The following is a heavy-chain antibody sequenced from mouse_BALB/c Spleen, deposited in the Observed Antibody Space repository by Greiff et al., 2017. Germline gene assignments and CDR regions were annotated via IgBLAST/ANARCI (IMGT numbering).Heavy chain of an antibody. V-gene: IGHV1-4*01. D-gene: IGHD1-2*01. J-gene: IGHJ4*01. CDR1: GYTFTSYT. CDR3: ARSEYGFTTAFYYAMDY. CDR2: INPSSGYT. Sequence: QVQLKQSGAELARPGASVKMSCKASGYTFTSYTMHWVKQRPGQGLEWIGYINPSSGYTNYNQKFKDKATLTADKSSSTAYMQLSSLTSEDSAVYYCARSEYGFTTAFYYAMDYWGQGTSVTVSS.